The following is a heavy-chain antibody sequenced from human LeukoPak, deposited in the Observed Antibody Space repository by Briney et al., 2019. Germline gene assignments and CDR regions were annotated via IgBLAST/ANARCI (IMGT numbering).Heavy chain of an antibody. Sequence: ASVKVSCKASGYTFTSYAINWVRQAPGQGLEWMGRINPNRGGTNFAQKFQGRVSMTRDTSFSTAYMELSRLRSDDTAVYYCAREGSWDYDTSELDYWGQGTLVTVSS. CDR1: GYTFTSYA. CDR3: AREGSWDYDTSELDY. J-gene: IGHJ4*02. D-gene: IGHD3-22*01. CDR2: INPNRGGT. V-gene: IGHV1-2*06.